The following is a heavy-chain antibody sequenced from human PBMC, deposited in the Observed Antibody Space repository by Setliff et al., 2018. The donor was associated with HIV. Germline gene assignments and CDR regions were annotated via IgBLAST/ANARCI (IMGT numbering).Heavy chain of an antibody. CDR2: IIPLFGTA. D-gene: IGHD7-27*01. Sequence: WASVKVSCKASGGSFSSFTISWVRQAPGQGLEWMGGIIPLFGTANYAQKFQGRVTITADESTSTAYMELSSLRSEDTAVYYCARDPLDGDGPFDYWGQGTLVTVSS. V-gene: IGHV1-69*13. CDR1: GGSFSSFT. J-gene: IGHJ4*02. CDR3: ARDPLDGDGPFDY.